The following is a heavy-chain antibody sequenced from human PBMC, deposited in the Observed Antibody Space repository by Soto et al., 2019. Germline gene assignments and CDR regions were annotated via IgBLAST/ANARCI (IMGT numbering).Heavy chain of an antibody. CDR2: IYTSGST. CDR1: GGSISSYY. CDR3: ARERPGTPKSYYYDSSGYYYFDY. Sequence: SETLSLTCTVSGGSISSYYWSWIRQPAGKGLEWIRRIYTSGSTNYNPSLKSRVTMSVDTSKNQFSQKLSSVTAADTAVYYCARERPGTPKSYYYDSSGYYYFDYWGQGTLVTVSS. J-gene: IGHJ4*02. V-gene: IGHV4-4*07. D-gene: IGHD3-22*01.